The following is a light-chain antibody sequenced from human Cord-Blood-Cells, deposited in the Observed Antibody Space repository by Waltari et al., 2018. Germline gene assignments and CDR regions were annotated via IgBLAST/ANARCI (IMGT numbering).Light chain of an antibody. CDR1: SSNIGAGYV. V-gene: IGLV1-40*01. Sequence: QSVLTQPPSVSGAPGQRVPISCTGSSSNIGAGYVLPWYQQLPGTAPKRLIYGNGNRPSGVPYRCSGAKSGTSASLATTARQAEDEADYYCQSYDSSLSGWVFGGGTKLTVL. CDR3: QSYDSSLSGWV. CDR2: GNG. J-gene: IGLJ3*02.